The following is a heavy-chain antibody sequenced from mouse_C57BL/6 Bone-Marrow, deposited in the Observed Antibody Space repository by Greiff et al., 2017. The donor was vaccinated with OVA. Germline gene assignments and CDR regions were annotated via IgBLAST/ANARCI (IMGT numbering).Heavy chain of an antibody. CDR3: ALSWAQRVYYFDY. CDR2: ISSGGSYT. D-gene: IGHD4-1*01. CDR1: GFTFSSYG. J-gene: IGHJ2*01. Sequence: EVMLVESGGDLVKPGGSLTLSCAASGFTFSSYGMSWVRQTPDKRLEWVATISSGGSYTYYPDSVKGRFTISRDNAKNTLYLQMSSLKSEDTAMYYCALSWAQRVYYFDYWGQGTTLTVSS. V-gene: IGHV5-6*01.